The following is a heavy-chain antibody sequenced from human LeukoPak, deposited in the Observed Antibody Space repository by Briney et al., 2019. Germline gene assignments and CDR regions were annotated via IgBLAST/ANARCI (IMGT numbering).Heavy chain of an antibody. D-gene: IGHD3-10*01. CDR2: IYPGDSDT. J-gene: IGHJ3*02. V-gene: IGHV5-51*01. CDR3: ARQLYGSGSYYSYDAFDI. Sequence: GESLKISCKGSGYSFTSYWIGWVRQMPGKGLEWMGIIYPGDSDTRYGPSFRGQVTISADKSISTAYLQWSSLKASDTAMYYCARQLYGSGSYYSYDAFDIWGQGTMVTVSS. CDR1: GYSFTSYW.